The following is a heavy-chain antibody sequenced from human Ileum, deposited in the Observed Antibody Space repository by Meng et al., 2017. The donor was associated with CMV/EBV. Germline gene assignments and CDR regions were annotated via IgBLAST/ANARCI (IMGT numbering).Heavy chain of an antibody. V-gene: IGHV3-30*02. CDR1: GFTFSSYG. CDR3: ARRDYYYGMDV. CDR2: IRYDGSNK. Sequence: GESLKISCAASGFTFSSYGMHWVRQAPGKGLEWVAFIRYDGSNKYYADSVKGRFTISRDNSKNTLYLQMNSLRAGDTAVYYCARRDYYYGMDVWGQGTTVTVSS. J-gene: IGHJ6*02.